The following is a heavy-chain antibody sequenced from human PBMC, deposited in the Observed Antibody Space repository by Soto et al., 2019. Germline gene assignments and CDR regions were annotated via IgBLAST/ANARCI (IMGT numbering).Heavy chain of an antibody. D-gene: IGHD1-26*01. CDR2: ISYDGSNK. Sequence: PGGSLRLSCAASGFIFSNYGMHWVRQAPGKGLEWVTVISYDGSNKYYADSVKGRFTISRDNSKNTLYLQMNSLRTEDTAVYYCPKDGGQWEIRAYAFDIWGQGTMVTVSS. CDR1: GFIFSNYG. V-gene: IGHV3-30*18. J-gene: IGHJ3*02. CDR3: PKDGGQWEIRAYAFDI.